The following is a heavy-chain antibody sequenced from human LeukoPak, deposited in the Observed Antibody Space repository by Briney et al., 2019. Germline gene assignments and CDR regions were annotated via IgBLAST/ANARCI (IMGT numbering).Heavy chain of an antibody. Sequence: GASVKDSCKASGYTFTDYYIHWVRQAPGQGLEWMGWINPNSGDTTYAQKFQGRLTMTRDTSISSAYMDLSRLNSDDTAVYFCAREEQYNNFFDYWGQGTLVTVSS. J-gene: IGHJ4*02. CDR3: AREEQYNNFFDY. D-gene: IGHD1/OR15-1a*01. V-gene: IGHV1-2*02. CDR1: GYTFTDYY. CDR2: INPNSGDT.